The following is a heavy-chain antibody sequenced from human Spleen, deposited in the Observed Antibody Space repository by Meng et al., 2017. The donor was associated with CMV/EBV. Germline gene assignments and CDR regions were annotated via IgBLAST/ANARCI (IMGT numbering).Heavy chain of an antibody. CDR1: GFTVSSNY. D-gene: IGHD3-3*01. Sequence: GESLKISCAASGFTVSSNYMSWVRQAPGKGLEWVSVIYSGGSTYYADSVKGRFTISRDNAKNTLYLEMSSLRAEDTAVYYCARLLAQSGYYYYYYGMDVWGQGTTVTVSS. CDR2: IYSGGST. CDR3: ARLLAQSGYYYYYYGMDV. J-gene: IGHJ6*02. V-gene: IGHV3-53*01.